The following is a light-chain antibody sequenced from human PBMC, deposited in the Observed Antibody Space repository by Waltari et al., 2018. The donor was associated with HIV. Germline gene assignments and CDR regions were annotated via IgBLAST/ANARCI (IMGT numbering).Light chain of an antibody. CDR1: QSITTK. Sequence: EIVMTQSPATLSVSPGERVTLSCRASQSITTKLAWYQQTPGQAPRLLIYGASTRAPGIPDRFSGSGSGTEFTLTISSLQSEDFAIYYCQQYNNWPPWTFGQGPKVEI. V-gene: IGKV3-15*01. CDR3: QQYNNWPPWT. J-gene: IGKJ1*01. CDR2: GAS.